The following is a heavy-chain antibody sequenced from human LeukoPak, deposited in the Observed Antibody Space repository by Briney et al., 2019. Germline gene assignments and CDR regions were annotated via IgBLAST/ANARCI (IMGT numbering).Heavy chain of an antibody. Sequence: SSVKVSCKASGYTFTGYYMHWVRQAPGQGLEWMGWINPNSGGTNYAQKFQGRVTMARETSISTAYMELSRLRSDDTAVYYCASASWDYVWGSYRSKDDYWGQGTLVTVSS. D-gene: IGHD3-16*02. CDR3: ASASWDYVWGSYRSKDDY. J-gene: IGHJ4*02. CDR1: GYTFTGYY. CDR2: INPNSGGT. V-gene: IGHV1-2*02.